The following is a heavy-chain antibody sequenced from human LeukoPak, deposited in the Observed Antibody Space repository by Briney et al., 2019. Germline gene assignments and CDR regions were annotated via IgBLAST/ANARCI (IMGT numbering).Heavy chain of an antibody. V-gene: IGHV4-4*07. CDR1: GASLTNQY. CDR3: ARTQYYGSGTWYFDD. CDR2: VYTSGSP. Sequence: QTSETLSLTCTVSGASLTNQYWIWIRESAGKALEWFGRVYTSGSPNYNPSLKSRVTMSVDTSKNQVSLKLGSVTAADTAVYYCARTQYYGSGTWYFDDWGQGTLVTVSS. D-gene: IGHD3-10*01. J-gene: IGHJ4*02.